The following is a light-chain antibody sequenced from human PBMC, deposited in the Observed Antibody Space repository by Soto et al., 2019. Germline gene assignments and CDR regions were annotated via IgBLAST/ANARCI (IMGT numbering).Light chain of an antibody. CDR2: DAS. CDR3: KQFNV. Sequence: AIQLTQSPSSLSASVGDRVTITCRASQGIGSALAWYQQKPGKAPKLLIYDASSLESGVPSRFRGSGSGTDFTLTISRLKHEDFATYYCKQFNVFRGGTKVDI. CDR1: QGIGSA. V-gene: IGKV1-13*02. J-gene: IGKJ4*01.